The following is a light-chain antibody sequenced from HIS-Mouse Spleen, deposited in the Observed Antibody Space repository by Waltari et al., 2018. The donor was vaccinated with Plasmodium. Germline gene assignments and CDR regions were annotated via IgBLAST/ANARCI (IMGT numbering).Light chain of an antibody. CDR1: QDISNY. CDR3: QQYDNLPLT. V-gene: IGKV1-33*01. CDR2: DAS. J-gene: IGKJ4*01. Sequence: DIQMTQSPSSLSASVGDRVTNTCQASQDISNYLNWYPQKPVKAPKLLIYDASNLETGVPSRFSGSGSGTDFTFTISSLQPEDIATYYCQQYDNLPLTFGGGTKVEIK.